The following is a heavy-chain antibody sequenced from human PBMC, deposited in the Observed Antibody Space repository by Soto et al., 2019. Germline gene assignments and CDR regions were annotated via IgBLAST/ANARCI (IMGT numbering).Heavy chain of an antibody. CDR1: GGSISGYY. V-gene: IGHV4-4*07. CDR2: LYTMGST. CDR3: ARVRDYGLGTNRHYYGMDV. J-gene: IGHJ6*02. D-gene: IGHD3-10*01. Sequence: PSETLSLTCTVSGGSISGYYWSWIRQPAGKGLEWIGRLYTMGSTNYNPSLQSRVTMSVDTSKNEFSLKVSSVTAADTAVYFCARVRDYGLGTNRHYYGMDVWGQGTTVT.